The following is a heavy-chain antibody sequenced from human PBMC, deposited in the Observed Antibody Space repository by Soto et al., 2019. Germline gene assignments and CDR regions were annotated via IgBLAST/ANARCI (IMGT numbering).Heavy chain of an antibody. J-gene: IGHJ6*02. CDR3: ARRRHCSGNSCSYYYGMDV. V-gene: IGHV1-69*12. CDR1: GGSFSTYA. Sequence: QVQLVQSGAEVKKPGSSVKVSCKAPGGSFSTYAITWVRQAPGQGLEWMGGIIPMIGTSTYAQKFQGRVPITADESTSTAYMELSSLTSEDTAVYFCARRRHCSGNSCSYYYGMDVWGQGTTVTVSS. D-gene: IGHD6-19*01. CDR2: IIPMIGTS.